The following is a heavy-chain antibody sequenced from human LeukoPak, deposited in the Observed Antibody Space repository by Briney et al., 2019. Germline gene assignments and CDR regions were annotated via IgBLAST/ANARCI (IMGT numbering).Heavy chain of an antibody. CDR1: GYTFTSYG. CDR2: ISAYNYNT. Sequence: ASGKVSCKASGYTFTSYGISGVRQAPGQGLEWMGWISAYNYNTNYAQKFQGRVTMTTDKSSSSASMELRSLSSDDPAVYYCARGVGVWTGYYVAAFYFDYWGQGPLITVYS. V-gene: IGHV1-18*01. J-gene: IGHJ4*02. D-gene: IGHD3/OR15-3a*01. CDR3: ARGVGVWTGYYVAAFYFDY.